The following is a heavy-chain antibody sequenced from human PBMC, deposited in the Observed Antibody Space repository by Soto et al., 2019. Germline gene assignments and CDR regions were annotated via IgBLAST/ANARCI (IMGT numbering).Heavy chain of an antibody. Sequence: ASVKVSCKASGYTFTGYYMHWVRQAPGQGLEWMGWINPNSGGTNYAQKFQGWVTMTRDTSISTAYMELSRLRSDDTAVYYCARGGSVVVVAAGYYYMDVWGKGTTVTVSS. V-gene: IGHV1-2*04. CDR1: GYTFTGYY. CDR3: ARGGSVVVVAAGYYYMDV. J-gene: IGHJ6*03. D-gene: IGHD2-15*01. CDR2: INPNSGGT.